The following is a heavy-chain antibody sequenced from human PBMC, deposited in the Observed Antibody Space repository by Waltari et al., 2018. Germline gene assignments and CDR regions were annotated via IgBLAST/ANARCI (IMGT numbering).Heavy chain of an antibody. CDR2: INHSGST. J-gene: IGHJ3*02. CDR1: GGSFSGYY. Sequence: QVQLQQWGAGLLKPSETLSLTCAVYGGSFSGYYWSWIRQPPGKGLEWIGEINHSGSTRYNPSLNRRVPISGDTSKNQVAVKLSSVTAADTAVYYGARPALYDYVWGSYRYAFDIWGQGTMVTVSS. D-gene: IGHD3-16*02. CDR3: ARPALYDYVWGSYRYAFDI. V-gene: IGHV4-34*01.